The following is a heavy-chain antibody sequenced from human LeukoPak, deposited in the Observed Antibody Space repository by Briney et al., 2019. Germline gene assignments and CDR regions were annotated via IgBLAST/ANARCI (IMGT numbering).Heavy chain of an antibody. CDR1: GDSVRSYY. V-gene: IGHV4-59*02. CDR2: INDRGST. CDR3: VRDSRYGSGWFEDGLDF. D-gene: IGHD6-13*01. Sequence: PSEILSLTCTVSGDSVRSYYWSWIRQPPGQGLEWLGHINDRGSTNYKPSLQGRVTISIDTSKNQFSLKVNSVTAADTAVYYCVRDSRYGSGWFEDGLDFWGQGTTVTVSS. J-gene: IGHJ6*02.